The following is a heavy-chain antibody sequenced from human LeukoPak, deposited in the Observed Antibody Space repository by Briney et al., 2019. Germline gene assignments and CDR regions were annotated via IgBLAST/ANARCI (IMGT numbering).Heavy chain of an antibody. CDR1: GFTFSNYW. Sequence: GGSLRLSCAASGFTFSNYWMTWVRQAPGKGLEWVSSISSSSSYIYYADSVKGRFTISRDNAKNSLYLQMNSLRAEDTAVYYCARAYYYDSSGLHYWGQGTLVTVSS. V-gene: IGHV3-21*01. J-gene: IGHJ4*02. CDR2: ISSSSSYI. CDR3: ARAYYYDSSGLHY. D-gene: IGHD3-22*01.